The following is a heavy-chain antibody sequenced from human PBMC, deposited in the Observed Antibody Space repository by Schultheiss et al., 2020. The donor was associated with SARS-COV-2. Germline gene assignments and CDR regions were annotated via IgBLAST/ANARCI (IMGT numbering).Heavy chain of an antibody. V-gene: IGHV4-59*12. Sequence: SETLSLTCAVYGGSFSGYYWSWIRQPPGKGLEWIGYIYYSGSTNYNPSLKSRVTISVDTSKNQFSLKLSSVTAADTAVYYCARDLNYWGQGTLVTVSS. J-gene: IGHJ4*02. CDR3: ARDLNY. CDR1: GGSFSGYY. CDR2: IYYSGST.